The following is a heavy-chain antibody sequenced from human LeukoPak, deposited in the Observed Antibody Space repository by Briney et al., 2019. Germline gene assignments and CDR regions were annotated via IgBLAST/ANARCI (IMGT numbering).Heavy chain of an antibody. CDR1: HDSFISYY. V-gene: IGHV4-59*01. Sequence: PSETLSLTCTVSHDSFISYYWNWIRQPPGKGLEWIGYIYSSGNTDYNPALKGRVTMSMDTSRNQFSLKLRSVTAADTAIYYCARDEGIAAQFDYWGQGTLVTVSS. J-gene: IGHJ4*02. CDR2: IYSSGNT. D-gene: IGHD6-6*01. CDR3: ARDEGIAAQFDY.